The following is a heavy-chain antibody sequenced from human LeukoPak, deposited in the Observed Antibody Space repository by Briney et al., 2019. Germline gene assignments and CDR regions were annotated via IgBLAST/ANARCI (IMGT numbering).Heavy chain of an antibody. D-gene: IGHD3-16*01. V-gene: IGHV3-15*01. CDR2: IKSKTDGGTA. Sequence: PGGSLRLSCAASGFIFSTYTMSWVRQAPGKGLEWVGRIKSKTDGGTADHAAPVKGRFTISRDDSKNTLYLQMNSLKTEDTAMYYCTSYGDKTFEGYWGQGTLVTVSS. CDR3: TSYGDKTFEGY. J-gene: IGHJ4*02. CDR1: GFIFSTYT.